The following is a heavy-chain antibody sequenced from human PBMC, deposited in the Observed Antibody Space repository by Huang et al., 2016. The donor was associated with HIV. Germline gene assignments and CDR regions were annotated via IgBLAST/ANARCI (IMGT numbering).Heavy chain of an antibody. D-gene: IGHD3-9*01. J-gene: IGHJ3*01. Sequence: EVQLVQSGAEVKKPGESLKISCKGSGYTFTNSWIGWVRQMPGKGLEWMGLIYPGDSDLRYRSSFQGQVTISADKSISTAYLLWSTLEASDTAMYYCARGATLTGNTNFFDVWGQGTMVSVSS. CDR2: IYPGDSDL. CDR3: ARGATLTGNTNFFDV. V-gene: IGHV5-51*03. CDR1: GYTFTNSW.